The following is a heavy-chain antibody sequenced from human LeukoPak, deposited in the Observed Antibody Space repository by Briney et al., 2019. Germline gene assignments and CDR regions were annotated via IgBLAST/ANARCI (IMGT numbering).Heavy chain of an antibody. D-gene: IGHD6-19*01. CDR1: GYTFTGYY. J-gene: IGHJ4*02. V-gene: IGHV1-2*02. CDR3: ARTPSRTAVAGTTWHDY. CDR2: INPNSGGT. Sequence: ASVKVSCKASGYTFTGYYMHWVRQAPGQGLEWMGWINPNSGGTNYAQKFQGRVTMTRDTSISTAYMELSRLRSDDTAVYYCARTPSRTAVAGTTWHDYWGQGTLVTVSS.